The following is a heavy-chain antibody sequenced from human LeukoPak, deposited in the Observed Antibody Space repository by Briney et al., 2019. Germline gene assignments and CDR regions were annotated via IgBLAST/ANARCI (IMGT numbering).Heavy chain of an antibody. CDR3: ARPGGNYDSSGYSMYYFDY. CDR2: IYPGDSDT. J-gene: IGHJ4*02. D-gene: IGHD3-22*01. V-gene: IGHV5-51*01. CDR1: GYIFTAYW. Sequence: GESLKISCKGSGYIFTAYWIGWVRQMPGKGLEWMGTIYPGDSDTRYSPSLQGQVTISADKSISTAYLQWSSLKASDTAMYYCARPGGNYDSSGYSMYYFDYWGQGTLVTVSS.